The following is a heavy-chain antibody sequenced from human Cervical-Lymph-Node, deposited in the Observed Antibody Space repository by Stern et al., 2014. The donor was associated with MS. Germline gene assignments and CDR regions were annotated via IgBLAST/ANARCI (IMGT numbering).Heavy chain of an antibody. CDR3: AKDQGVGATAFDY. J-gene: IGHJ4*02. D-gene: IGHD1-26*01. V-gene: IGHV3-30*18. CDR2: ISYDGSNK. CDR1: TFTFSTYG. Sequence: VQLVQSGGGVVQPGRSLRLSCAASTFTFSTYGMPWVRQAPGKGLEWVAVISYDGSNKHYADSVKGRFTISRDNSKNTLFLQMNSLRAEDTAVYYCAKDQGVGATAFDYWGQGTLVTVSS.